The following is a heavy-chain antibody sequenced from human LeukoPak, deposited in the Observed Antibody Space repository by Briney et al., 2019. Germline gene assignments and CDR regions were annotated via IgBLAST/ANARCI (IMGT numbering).Heavy chain of an antibody. CDR1: GFTVSSNY. CDR2: IYSGGST. Sequence: PGGSLRLSCAASGFTVSSNYMSWVRQAPGKGLEWVSVIYSGGSTYYADSVKGRFTISRDNSKNTLYLQMNSLRAEDTAVYYCVPFSGTNGMDVWGQGTTVTVSS. J-gene: IGHJ6*02. CDR3: VPFSGTNGMDV. V-gene: IGHV3-66*01. D-gene: IGHD3-10*01.